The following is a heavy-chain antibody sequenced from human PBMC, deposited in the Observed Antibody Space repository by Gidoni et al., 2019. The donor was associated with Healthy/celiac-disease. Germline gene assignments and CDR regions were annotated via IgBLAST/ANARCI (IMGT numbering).Heavy chain of an antibody. CDR2: INHSGST. CDR3: ARGTQGVGWDFDL. D-gene: IGHD3-10*01. J-gene: IGHJ2*01. Sequence: WIRQPPGKGLEWIGEINHSGSTNYNPSLKSRVTISVDTSKNQFSLKLSSVTAADTAVYYCARGTQGVGWDFDLWGRGTLVTVSS. V-gene: IGHV4-34*01.